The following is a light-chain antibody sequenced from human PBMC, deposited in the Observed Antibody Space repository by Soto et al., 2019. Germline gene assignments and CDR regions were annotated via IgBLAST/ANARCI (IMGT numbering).Light chain of an antibody. J-gene: IGKJ1*01. CDR1: QSILYSSNNKNH. CDR2: WAS. V-gene: IGKV4-1*01. CDR3: QQYYTTPLT. Sequence: DIVMTQSPDSLAVSLGERATINCKSSQSILYSSNNKNHLAWYQQKAGQPPKLLMYWASTRESGVPDRFSGSGSGTDFTLTISNLQAEDVAVYYCQQYYTTPLTFGQGTKVEIK.